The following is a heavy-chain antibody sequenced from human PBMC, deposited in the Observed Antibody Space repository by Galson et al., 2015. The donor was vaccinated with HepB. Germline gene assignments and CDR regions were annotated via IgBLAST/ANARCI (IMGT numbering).Heavy chain of an antibody. CDR1: GGSISSSSYY. V-gene: IGHV4-39*07. Sequence: ETLSLTCTVSGGSISSSSYYWGWIRQPPGKGLEWIGSIDYSGSTYYNPSLKSRVTISVDTSKNQFSLKLSSATAADTAVYYCARDGTALLRFGESAWFDPWGQGTLVTVSS. J-gene: IGHJ5*02. CDR3: ARDGTALLRFGESAWFDP. D-gene: IGHD3-10*01. CDR2: IDYSGST.